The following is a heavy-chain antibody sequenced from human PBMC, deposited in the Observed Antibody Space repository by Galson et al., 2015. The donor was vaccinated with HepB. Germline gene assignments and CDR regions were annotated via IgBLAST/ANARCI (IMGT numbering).Heavy chain of an antibody. CDR3: ARETEYCSSTSCYYYYYYMDV. Sequence: SLRLSCAASGFTVSSNYMSWVRQAPGKGLEWVSVIYSGGSTYYADSVKGRFTISRDNSKNTLYLQMNSLRAEDTAVYYCARETEYCSSTSCYYYYYYMDVWGKGTTVTVSS. CDR2: IYSGGST. J-gene: IGHJ6*03. V-gene: IGHV3-53*01. D-gene: IGHD2-2*01. CDR1: GFTVSSNY.